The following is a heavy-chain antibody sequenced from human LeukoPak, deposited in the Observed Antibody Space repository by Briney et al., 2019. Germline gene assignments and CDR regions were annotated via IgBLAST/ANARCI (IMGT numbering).Heavy chain of an antibody. J-gene: IGHJ4*02. CDR1: GYTFTSYY. CDR3: ARAESVRGVFDY. Sequence: ASVKVSCKASGYTFTSYYMHWVRQAPGQGLEWMGIINPSGGSTSYAQKFQGGVTMTRDTSTSTVYMELSSLRSEDTAVYYCARAESVRGVFDYWGQGTLVTVSS. D-gene: IGHD3-10*02. CDR2: INPSGGST. V-gene: IGHV1-46*01.